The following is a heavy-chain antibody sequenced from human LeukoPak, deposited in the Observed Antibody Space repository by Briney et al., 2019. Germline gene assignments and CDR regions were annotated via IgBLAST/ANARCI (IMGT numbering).Heavy chain of an antibody. Sequence: SQTLSLTCAISGDSVSSNSVTWNWIRQSPSRGLEWLGRTYYRSTWYNDYAVSVRGRITINPDTSKNQFSLRLNSVTPEDTAVYYCARRLTQYDCFDPWGQGILVTVSS. D-gene: IGHD2-2*01. V-gene: IGHV6-1*01. CDR3: ARRLTQYDCFDP. J-gene: IGHJ5*02. CDR1: GDSVSSNSVT. CDR2: TYYRSTWYN.